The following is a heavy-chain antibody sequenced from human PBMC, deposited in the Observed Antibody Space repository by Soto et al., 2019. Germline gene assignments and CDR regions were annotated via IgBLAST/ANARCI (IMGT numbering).Heavy chain of an antibody. CDR1: GGSISSSSYY. V-gene: IGHV4-39*01. J-gene: IGHJ4*02. Sequence: SETLSLTCTVSGGSISSSSYYWGWIRQPPGKGLEWIGSIYYSGSTYYNPSLKSRVTISVDTSKNQFSLRLSSVTAADTAVYYCARQNSNYDFWSGYPLDYWGQGTLVTVSS. CDR3: ARQNSNYDFWSGYPLDY. CDR2: IYYSGST. D-gene: IGHD3-3*01.